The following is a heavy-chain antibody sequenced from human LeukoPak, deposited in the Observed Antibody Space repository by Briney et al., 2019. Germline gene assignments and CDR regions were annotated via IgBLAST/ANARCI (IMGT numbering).Heavy chain of an antibody. CDR3: ASGQLAAPPY. CDR1: GGSFSGYY. Sequence: SETLSLTCAVYGGSFSGYYWSWIRQPPGKGLEWIGEINHSGSTNYNPSLKSRVTISVDTSKNQFSLKLSSVTAADTAVYYCASGQLAAPPYWGQGTLVTVSS. V-gene: IGHV4-34*01. CDR2: INHSGST. J-gene: IGHJ4*02. D-gene: IGHD1-1*01.